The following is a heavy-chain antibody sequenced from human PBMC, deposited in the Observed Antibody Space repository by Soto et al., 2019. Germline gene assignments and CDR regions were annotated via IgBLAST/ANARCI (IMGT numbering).Heavy chain of an antibody. D-gene: IGHD3-10*01. CDR2: FDPEDGET. CDR1: GYTLTELS. J-gene: IGHJ6*04. V-gene: IGHV1-24*01. Sequence: GASVKVSCKVSGYTLTELSMHWVRQAPGKGLEWMGGFDPEDGETIYAQKFQGRVTMTEDTSTDTAYMELSSLRSEDTAVYYCAASKGFLVGGVIPPPGRGKHGRDVWGKGTTVTVSS. CDR3: AASKGFLVGGVIPPPGRGKHGRDV.